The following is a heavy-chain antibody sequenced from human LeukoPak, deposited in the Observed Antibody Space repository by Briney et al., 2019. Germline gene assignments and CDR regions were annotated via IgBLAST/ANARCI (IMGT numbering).Heavy chain of an antibody. J-gene: IGHJ6*02. CDR1: SGSFSGYY. CDR3: ARGRATESTFYYYYHGMYV. V-gene: IGHV4-34*01. D-gene: IGHD4-11*01. Sequence: AETLSLTCAVYSGSFSGYYWSWISQPPGKGLEWIGEINHSGSTNYNPSLKSRVTISVDTSKNQFSLKLTSVTAADTAVYYCARGRATESTFYYYYHGMYVWGQGTTVTVSS. CDR2: INHSGST.